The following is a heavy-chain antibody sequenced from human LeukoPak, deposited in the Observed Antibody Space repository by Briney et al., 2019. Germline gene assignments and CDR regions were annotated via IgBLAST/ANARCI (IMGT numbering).Heavy chain of an antibody. CDR1: GFTFKSYA. D-gene: IGHD6-6*01. Sequence: GGSLRLSCSASGFTFKSYAMHWVRQAPGKGLEYVSSINTNGANTYHADSVKGRFTISRDNSRNTVYVQMNSPTPEDTAVYYCVKGLDYSSSQMDSWGQGTLVTVSS. V-gene: IGHV3-64*05. CDR2: INTNGANT. J-gene: IGHJ4*02. CDR3: VKGLDYSSSQMDS.